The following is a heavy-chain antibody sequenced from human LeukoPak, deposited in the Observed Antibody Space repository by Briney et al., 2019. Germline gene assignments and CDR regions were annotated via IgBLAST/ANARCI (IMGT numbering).Heavy chain of an antibody. CDR3: AKGQELGDGVFDS. CDR1: GFTFSSIA. D-gene: IGHD7-27*01. CDR2: IRSNGETV. J-gene: IGHJ4*02. Sequence: GGSLRLSCAASGFTFSSIAMSWGRQAPGKGLEWVSAIRSNGETVYNADSGKGRFSISRDNSRRTLFLQTSSLRVEDTATYYCAKGQELGDGVFDSWGQGTLVTVSS. V-gene: IGHV3-23*01.